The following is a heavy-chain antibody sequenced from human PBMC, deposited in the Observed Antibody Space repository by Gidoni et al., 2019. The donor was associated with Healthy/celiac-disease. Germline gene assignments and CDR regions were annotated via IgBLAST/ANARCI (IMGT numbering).Heavy chain of an antibody. CDR2: IYYSGST. Sequence: QVQLQESGPGLVKPSETLSLTCTVSGGSISSYYWSWIRQPPGKGLEWIGYIYYSGSTNYNPSLKSRVTISVDTSKNQFSLKLSSVTAADTAVYYCARETGSVVTSPRGAFDIWGQGTMVTVSS. J-gene: IGHJ3*02. CDR3: ARETGSVVTSPRGAFDI. D-gene: IGHD2-21*02. CDR1: GGSISSYY. V-gene: IGHV4-59*01.